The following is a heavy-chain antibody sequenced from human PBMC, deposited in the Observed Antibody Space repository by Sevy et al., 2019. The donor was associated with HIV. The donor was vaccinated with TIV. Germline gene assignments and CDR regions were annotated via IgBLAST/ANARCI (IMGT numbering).Heavy chain of an antibody. CDR1: GFTCSSYS. V-gene: IGHV3-21*01. Sequence: GGSLRLSCAASGFTCSSYSMNWVRQAPGKGLEWGSSISSSSSNIYYADPVKGRFTISRDNSNNSLYLQMNSLRAEDTAVYYCARDQHEYGSIVLMVYAIGYYYGMDVWGTGTTVTSPQ. CDR3: ARDQHEYGSIVLMVYAIGYYYGMDV. J-gene: IGHJ6*04. CDR2: ISSSSSNI. D-gene: IGHD2-8*01.